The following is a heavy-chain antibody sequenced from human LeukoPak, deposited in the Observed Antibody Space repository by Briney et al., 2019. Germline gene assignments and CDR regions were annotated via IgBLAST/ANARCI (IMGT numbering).Heavy chain of an antibody. V-gene: IGHV1-46*01. CDR1: GYTFTSYY. D-gene: IGHD3-22*01. Sequence: SVKVSCKASGYTFTSYYMLWLRQAPGPGLEWMGIINPSGGSTRYAQKFQGRVTMTRDTSTSTVYMGLSSLRSEDTAVYYCARGAPGGSSGYYYSFDYWGQGTLVTVSS. CDR3: ARGAPGGSSGYYYSFDY. J-gene: IGHJ4*02. CDR2: INPSGGST.